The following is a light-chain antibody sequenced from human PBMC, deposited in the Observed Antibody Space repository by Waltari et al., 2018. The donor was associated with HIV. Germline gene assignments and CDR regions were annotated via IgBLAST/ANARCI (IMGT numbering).Light chain of an antibody. J-gene: IGLJ3*02. Sequence: QSLLTQPPSVSGAPGHNVTISCTGTSSNLGSGFDVHWYQFLPGIAPKLLIYCDSIRPSGVPDRFSGSKTDTTASLAITGLQAEDDGEYVCQSFDTSLRGLRVFGGGTQLTVL. CDR3: QSFDTSLRGLRV. CDR1: SSNLGSGFD. CDR2: CDS. V-gene: IGLV1-40*01.